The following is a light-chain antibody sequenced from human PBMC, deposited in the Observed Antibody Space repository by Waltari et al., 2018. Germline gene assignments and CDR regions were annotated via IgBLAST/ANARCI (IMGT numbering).Light chain of an antibody. J-gene: IGKJ5*01. CDR3: QQYVTSPTT. CDR1: ETIANSF. CDR2: LGS. V-gene: IGKV3-20*01. Sequence: DIVLTQSPGTLSLAPGESATVSCRASETIANSFLAWYQPQPAQPPRLLMYLGSHRASGIPDRFRGSGSGAEFTLTITGLEPEDFALYFCQQYVTSPTTFGQGTRLDMK.